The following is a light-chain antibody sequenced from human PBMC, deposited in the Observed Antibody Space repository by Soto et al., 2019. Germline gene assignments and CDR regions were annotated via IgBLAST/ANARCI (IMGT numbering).Light chain of an antibody. J-gene: IGKJ1*01. V-gene: IGKV3-15*01. CDR3: QQYNNWPET. CDR2: GAS. Sequence: EIVMTQSPAPLSVSPGERATLSCRASPSVSSHLAWSQQKPGQAPRLLIYGASTRATGIPARFSGSGSGTEFTRTISSRQSEEVAVDYGQQYNNWPETFGQGTKVEIK. CDR1: PSVSSH.